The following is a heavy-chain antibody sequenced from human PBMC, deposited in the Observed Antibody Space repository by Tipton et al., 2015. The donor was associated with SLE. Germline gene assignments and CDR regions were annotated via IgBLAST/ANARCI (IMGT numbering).Heavy chain of an antibody. J-gene: IGHJ4*02. D-gene: IGHD4-17*01. CDR1: GGFFSGYY. V-gene: IGHV4-34*01. Sequence: TLSLTCVVYGGFFSGYYWSWIRQPPGKGLEWVGELNHGGSINYNPSLESRVTISIDTSKNQFSLKLSSVTAADTAVYYCAKGRQKNYADHAYWGQGTLVTVSS. CDR3: AKGRQKNYADHAY. CDR2: LNHGGSI.